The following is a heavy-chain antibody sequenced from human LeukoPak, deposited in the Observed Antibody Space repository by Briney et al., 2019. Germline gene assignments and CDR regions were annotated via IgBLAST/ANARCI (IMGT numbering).Heavy chain of an antibody. J-gene: IGHJ4*02. Sequence: GASVKVSCKASGYTFTDYYMHWVRQAPGQGLEWMAWINPNSGGTNYAQKFQGRVTMTRDTSISTAYMELSRLRSDDTAVYYCARGHYDFWSGYPDPPSYWGQGTLVTVSS. CDR2: INPNSGGT. CDR1: GYTFTDYY. V-gene: IGHV1-2*02. D-gene: IGHD3-3*01. CDR3: ARGHYDFWSGYPDPPSY.